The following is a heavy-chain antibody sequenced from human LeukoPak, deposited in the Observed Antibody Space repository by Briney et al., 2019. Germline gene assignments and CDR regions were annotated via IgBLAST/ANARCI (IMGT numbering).Heavy chain of an antibody. CDR2: IIGDGTTT. CDR3: VRDRGGTYSGDNLFDP. CDR1: GFTFSTYE. J-gene: IGHJ5*02. D-gene: IGHD1/OR15-1a*01. V-gene: IGHV3-48*03. Sequence: GGSLRLSGAASGFTFSTYEMNWVRQAPGKGLEWLSYIIGDGTTTQYADSVRDRFTISRDNDKNSLYLQMNSLRADDTAVYYCVRDRGGTYSGDNLFDPWGQGTLVTVSS.